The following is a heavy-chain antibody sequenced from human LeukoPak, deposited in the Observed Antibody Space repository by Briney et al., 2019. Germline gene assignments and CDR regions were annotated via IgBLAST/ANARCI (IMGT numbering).Heavy chain of an antibody. CDR3: TTLYYYGSGSYSDY. J-gene: IGHJ4*02. Sequence: GGSLRLSCAASGFTFSNAWMSWVRQAPGKGLEWVGRIKSKTDGGTTDYAAPVKGRFTISRDDSKNTLYLQMNSLKTEDTAVYYCTTLYYYGSGSYSDYWGQGTLVTVSS. CDR2: IKSKTDGGTT. CDR1: GFTFSNAW. V-gene: IGHV3-15*01. D-gene: IGHD3-10*01.